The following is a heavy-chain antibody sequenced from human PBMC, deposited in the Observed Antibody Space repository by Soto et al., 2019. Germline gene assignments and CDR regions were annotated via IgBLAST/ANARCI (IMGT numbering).Heavy chain of an antibody. CDR3: AKTRGAMIYAISVYGMDV. V-gene: IGHV3-23*01. Sequence: PGGSLRLSCAASGFSFSSFAMNWGRQAPGKGLEWVSIISGSADSTFYADSVKGRFTISRDNSKSTLYLQINSLRAEDTAVYYCAKTRGAMIYAISVYGMDVWGQGTTVTVSS. CDR1: GFSFSSFA. CDR2: ISGSADST. D-gene: IGHD2-8*01. J-gene: IGHJ6*02.